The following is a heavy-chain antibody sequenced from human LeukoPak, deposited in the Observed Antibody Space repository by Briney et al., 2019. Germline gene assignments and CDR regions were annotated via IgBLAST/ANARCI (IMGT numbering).Heavy chain of an antibody. CDR3: AREGSGYENYFDY. Sequence: PSETLSLTCTVSGASISNTNYYWSWIRQPPGKGLEWIGYIYYSGSTNYNPSLKSRVTISVDTSKNQFSLKLSSVTAADTAVYYCAREGSGYENYFDYWGQGTLVTVSS. V-gene: IGHV4-61*01. CDR2: IYYSGST. CDR1: GASISNTNYY. D-gene: IGHD5-12*01. J-gene: IGHJ4*02.